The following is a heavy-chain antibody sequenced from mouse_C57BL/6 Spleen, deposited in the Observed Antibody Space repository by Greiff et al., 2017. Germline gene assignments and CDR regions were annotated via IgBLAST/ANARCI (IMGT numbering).Heavy chain of an antibody. CDR3: ARPGGSIPYYAMDY. V-gene: IGHV4-1*01. CDR1: GIDFSRYW. D-gene: IGHD1-1*01. J-gene: IGHJ4*01. Sequence: EVQLLQSGGGLVQPGGSLKLSCAASGIDFSRYWMSWVRRAPGKGLEWIGELNPDSSTINYAPSLKDKFIISRDNDKNTLYLQMSKVRSEDTALYYCARPGGSIPYYAMDYWGQGTSVTVSS. CDR2: LNPDSSTI.